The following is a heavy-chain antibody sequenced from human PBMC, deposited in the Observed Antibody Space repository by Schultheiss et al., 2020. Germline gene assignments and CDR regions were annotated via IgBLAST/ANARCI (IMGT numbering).Heavy chain of an antibody. CDR1: GFTFSSYW. V-gene: IGHV3-9*01. Sequence: GGSLRLSCAASGFTFSSYWMHWVRQAPGKGLEWVSGISWNSGSIGYADSVKGRFTISRDNAKNSLYLQMNSLRAEDTALYYCAAGYGSSAEYYYYYGMDVWGQGTTVTVSS. CDR2: ISWNSGSI. CDR3: AAGYGSSAEYYYYYGMDV. D-gene: IGHD6-6*01. J-gene: IGHJ6*02.